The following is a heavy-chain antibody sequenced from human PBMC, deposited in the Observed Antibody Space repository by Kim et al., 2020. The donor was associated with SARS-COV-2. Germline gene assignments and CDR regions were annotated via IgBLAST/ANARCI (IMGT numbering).Heavy chain of an antibody. V-gene: IGHV5-51*01. CDR2: IYPGDSDT. Sequence: GESLKISCKGSGYSFTSYWIGWVRQMPGKGLEWMGIIYPGDSDTRYSPSFQGQVTISADKSISTAYLQWSSLKASDTAMYYCARHSNPYDYGDYYGMDVWGQGTTVTVSS. J-gene: IGHJ6*02. CDR1: GYSFTSYW. CDR3: ARHSNPYDYGDYYGMDV. D-gene: IGHD4-17*01.